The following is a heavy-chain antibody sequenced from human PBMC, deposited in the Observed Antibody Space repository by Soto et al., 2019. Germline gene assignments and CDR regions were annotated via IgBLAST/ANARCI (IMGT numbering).Heavy chain of an antibody. CDR3: ARVYKNWFDS. D-gene: IGHD1-1*01. CDR1: GYNFTAFW. Sequence: GESLEISCKASGYNFTAFWIHWVRQMPGRGLEWLGKIDPSDSYTNYSPSFEGHVTISTDNSISTAYLQWSSLRASDTALYFCARVYKNWFDSWAQGTMVTVSS. V-gene: IGHV5-10-1*01. J-gene: IGHJ5*01. CDR2: IDPSDSYT.